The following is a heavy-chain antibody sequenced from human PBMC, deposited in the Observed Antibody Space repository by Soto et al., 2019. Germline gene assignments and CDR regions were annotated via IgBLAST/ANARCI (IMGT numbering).Heavy chain of an antibody. D-gene: IGHD6-13*01. CDR3: AAGEASSRNLAPYYLDF. Sequence: SEALSLHCTVSGGSMSTSFWSWIRQPPGTGPARIGIIDYSGTTSFFPSYNPPRRSRVTISEDTSKSQFSLKLLSVTTADTAVYFCAAGEASSRNLAPYYLDFWGQGTLVTVSS. J-gene: IGHJ4*02. CDR2: IDYSGTT. CDR1: GGSMSTSF. V-gene: IGHV4-59*01.